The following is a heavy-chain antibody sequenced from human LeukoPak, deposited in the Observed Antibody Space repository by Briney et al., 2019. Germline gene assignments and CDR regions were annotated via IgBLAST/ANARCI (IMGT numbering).Heavy chain of an antibody. D-gene: IGHD6-6*01. Sequence: ASVKVSCKASGGTFSSYAISWVRQAPGQGLEWMGRIIPILGIANYAQKFQGRVTITADKSTSTAYMELSSLRSEDTAVYYCARDNSAVPPYYFDYWGQGTLVTVSS. CDR2: IIPILGIA. V-gene: IGHV1-69*04. CDR1: GGTFSSYA. CDR3: ARDNSAVPPYYFDY. J-gene: IGHJ4*02.